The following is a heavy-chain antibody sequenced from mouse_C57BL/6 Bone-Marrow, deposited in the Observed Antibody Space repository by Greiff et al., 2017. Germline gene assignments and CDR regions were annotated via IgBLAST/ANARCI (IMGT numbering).Heavy chain of an antibody. CDR3: ARPQLGAMDY. CDR2: ISGGGGNT. J-gene: IGHJ4*01. D-gene: IGHD4-1*02. V-gene: IGHV5-9*01. CDR1: GFTFSSYT. Sequence: EVKLQESGGGLVKPGGSLKLSCAASGFTFSSYTMSWVRQTPEKRLEWVATISGGGGNTYYPDSVKGRFTISRDNAKNTLYLQMSSLRSEDTALYYCARPQLGAMDYWGQGTSVTVSS.